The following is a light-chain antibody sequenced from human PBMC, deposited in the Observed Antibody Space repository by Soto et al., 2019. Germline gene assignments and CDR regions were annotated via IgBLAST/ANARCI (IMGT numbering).Light chain of an antibody. Sequence: DIQMTHSRSTLSASVGDRVTITCRASQSISRWLAWYQQKPGKAPKALIYDASTLRSGVPSRFSGGGSGTEFTLNISSLQPDDLAAYYSHQYNTYSTVGQGTRLEIK. V-gene: IGKV1-5*01. J-gene: IGKJ5*01. CDR2: DAS. CDR1: QSISRW. CDR3: HQYNTYST.